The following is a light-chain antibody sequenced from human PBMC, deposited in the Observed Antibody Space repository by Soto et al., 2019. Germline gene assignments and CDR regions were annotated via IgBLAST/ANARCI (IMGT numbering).Light chain of an antibody. CDR1: SSNIGSNY. CDR3: AAWDDSLSGFVV. J-gene: IGLJ7*01. V-gene: IGLV1-47*01. Sequence: QSVLTQPPSASGTPGQRVTISCSGSSSNIGSNYVYWYQQLPVTAAKLLIYRNNQRPSAVPDRVSGSKSGTSASLAISGLRSEDEADYYCAAWDDSLSGFVVFGGGTQLTVL. CDR2: RNN.